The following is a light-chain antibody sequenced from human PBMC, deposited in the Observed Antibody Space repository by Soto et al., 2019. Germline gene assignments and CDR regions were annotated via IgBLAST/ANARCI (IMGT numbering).Light chain of an antibody. CDR1: QSVSTY. Sequence: ELGVTQSPAILSLSPGETATLACRASQSVSTYLAWYQQKPGQAHRLLIYDASNRATGIPARFSGSGSGTDFTLTISSLEPDDFAVYYCQQRSNSPRTFGGGTKVDIK. CDR3: QQRSNSPRT. V-gene: IGKV3-11*01. J-gene: IGKJ4*01. CDR2: DAS.